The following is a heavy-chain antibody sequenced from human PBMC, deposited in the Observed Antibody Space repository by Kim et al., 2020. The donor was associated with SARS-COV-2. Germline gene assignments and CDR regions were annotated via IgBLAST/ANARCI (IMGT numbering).Heavy chain of an antibody. V-gene: IGHV4-30-2*04. J-gene: IGHJ4*02. CDR3: AREQYYYGSGSPDY. D-gene: IGHD3-10*01. Sequence: PTLKGRVTISVDTSKNQFSLKLSSVTAADTAVYYCAREQYYYGSGSPDYWGQGTLVTVSS.